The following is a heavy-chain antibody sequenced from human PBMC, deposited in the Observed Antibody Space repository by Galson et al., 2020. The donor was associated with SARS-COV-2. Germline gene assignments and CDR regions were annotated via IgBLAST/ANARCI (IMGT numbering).Heavy chain of an antibody. V-gene: IGHV3-23*01. Sequence: GESLKISCAASGFTFSSYAMSWVRQAPGKGLEWVSAISGSGGSTYYADSVKGRFTISRDNSKNTLYLEMKSLRAEDTAVYYCAKDGGYGDMWSGFEGFDIWGQGTMVTVSS. CDR1: GFTFSSYA. J-gene: IGHJ3*02. CDR2: ISGSGGST. CDR3: AKDGGYGDMWSGFEGFDI. D-gene: IGHD2-15*01.